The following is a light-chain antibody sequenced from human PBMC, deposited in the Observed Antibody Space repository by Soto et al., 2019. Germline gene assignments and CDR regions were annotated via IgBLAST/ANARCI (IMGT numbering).Light chain of an antibody. Sequence: QSALTQPPSASGSPGQSVTIACTGTTSDVGGYNSVSWFQQHPGKAPKLMIYEVNKRPSGVPGRFSGSKSGNTASLTVSGLQAEDEAEYYCSSFGGIDNVVFGGGTQLTVL. CDR1: TSDVGGYNS. J-gene: IGLJ2*01. V-gene: IGLV2-8*01. CDR2: EVN. CDR3: SSFGGIDNVV.